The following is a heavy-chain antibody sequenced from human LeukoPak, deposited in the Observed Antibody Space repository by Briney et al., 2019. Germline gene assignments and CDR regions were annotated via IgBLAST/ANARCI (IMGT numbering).Heavy chain of an antibody. V-gene: IGHV4-59*01. CDR3: ARAVVLRELYYYYYGMDV. D-gene: IGHD2-15*01. Sequence: SETLSLTCTVSGGSISSYYWSWIRQPPGKGLEWIGYIYYSGSTNYNPSLKSRVTISVDTSKNQFSLKLSSVTAADTAVYYCARAVVLRELYYYYYGMDVWGQGTTVTVSS. J-gene: IGHJ6*02. CDR1: GGSISSYY. CDR2: IYYSGST.